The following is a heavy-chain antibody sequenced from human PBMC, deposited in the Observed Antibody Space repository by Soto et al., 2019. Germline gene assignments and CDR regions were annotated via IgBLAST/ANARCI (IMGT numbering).Heavy chain of an antibody. D-gene: IGHD6-6*01. CDR1: GGTFSSYA. Sequence: ASVKVSCKASGGTFSSYAISWVRQAPGQGLEWMGRIIPILGIANYAQKFQGRVTITADKSTSTAYMELSSLRSEDTAVYYCARAGSSYYFDYWGQGTLVTVSS. CDR2: IIPILGIA. J-gene: IGHJ4*02. CDR3: ARAGSSYYFDY. V-gene: IGHV1-69*04.